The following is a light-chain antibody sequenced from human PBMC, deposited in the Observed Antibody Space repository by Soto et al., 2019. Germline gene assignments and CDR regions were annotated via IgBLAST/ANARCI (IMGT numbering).Light chain of an antibody. CDR1: RGISSY. CDR2: AAS. Sequence: DIPLTQSPSFLSASVGDRVTITCRASRGISSYLAWFQQIPGKPPKLVIYAASTLQPGVPSRFSGGGSGTECPLTISSLQPEDFATYYCQQLDSYPYTFGQGTKLEIK. V-gene: IGKV1-9*01. J-gene: IGKJ2*01. CDR3: QQLDSYPYT.